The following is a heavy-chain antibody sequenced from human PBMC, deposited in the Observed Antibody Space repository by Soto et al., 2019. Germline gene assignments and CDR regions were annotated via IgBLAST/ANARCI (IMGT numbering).Heavy chain of an antibody. J-gene: IGHJ4*02. CDR3: AKDEGIAVAGLFDY. CDR1: GFTFSSYA. V-gene: IGHV3-23*01. CDR2: ISGSGGST. Sequence: GGSLRLSCAASGFTFSSYAMSWVRQAPRKGLEWVSAISGSGGSTYYADSVKGRFTISRDNSKNTLYLQMNSLRAEDTAVYYCAKDEGIAVAGLFDYWGQGTLVTVSS. D-gene: IGHD6-19*01.